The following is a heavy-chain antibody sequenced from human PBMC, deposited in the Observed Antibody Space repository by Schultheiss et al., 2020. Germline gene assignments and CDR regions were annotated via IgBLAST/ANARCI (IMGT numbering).Heavy chain of an antibody. CDR2: FKSAADGGAT. D-gene: IGHD1-1*01. V-gene: IGHV3-15*05. J-gene: IGHJ4*02. CDR1: GFTFSNAW. CDR3: TAEYWNFGTTDY. Sequence: GGSLRLSCAASGFTFSNAWMSWVRQAPGKGLEWVARFKSAADGGATDYAAPVKGRFTISRDDSENSLYLEMHSLKAGDTGVYFCTAEYWNFGTTDYWGRGTPVNVSS.